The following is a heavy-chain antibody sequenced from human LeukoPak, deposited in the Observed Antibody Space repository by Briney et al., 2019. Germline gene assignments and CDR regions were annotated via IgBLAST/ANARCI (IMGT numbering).Heavy chain of an antibody. CDR1: GYTFTGYY. Sequence: ASVKVSCKASGYTFTGYYMHWVRQAPGQGLEWMGWINPNSGGTNYAQKFQGRVTMTRDTSISTAYMELSSLRSEDTAVYYCARGYCSGGSCYLDYWGQGTLVTVSS. CDR3: ARGYCSGGSCYLDY. V-gene: IGHV1-2*02. J-gene: IGHJ4*02. D-gene: IGHD2-15*01. CDR2: INPNSGGT.